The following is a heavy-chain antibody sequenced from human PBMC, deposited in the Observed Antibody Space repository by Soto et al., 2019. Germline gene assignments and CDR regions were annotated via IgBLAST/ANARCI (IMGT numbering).Heavy chain of an antibody. V-gene: IGHV3-30*04. CDR1: GFTFNAYS. D-gene: IGHD6-13*01. CDR3: AKDRAGLAGRRRSYVYYGMDA. J-gene: IGHJ6*02. CDR2: ISYDGHHE. Sequence: QVQLEESGGGVVQPGTSLRLSCAASGFTFNAYSMHWVRQAPGKGLEWVAVISYDGHHEYYVDSVKGRFTISRDNPKNAVFLQMNSLTVEDTAVYFSAKDRAGLAGRRRSYVYYGMDAWGQGTTVIVS.